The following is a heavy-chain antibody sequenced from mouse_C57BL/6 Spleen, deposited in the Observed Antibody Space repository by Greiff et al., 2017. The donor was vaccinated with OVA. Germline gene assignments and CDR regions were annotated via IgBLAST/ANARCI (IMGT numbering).Heavy chain of an antibody. V-gene: IGHV1-76*01. CDR1: GYTFTDYY. Sequence: QVQLQQSGAELVRPGASVKLSCKASGYTFTDYYINWVKQRPGQGLEWIARIYPGSGNTYYNEKFKGKATLTAEKSSSTAYMQLSSLTSEDSAVYFCARGRTDLRYYAMDYWGQGTSVTVSS. CDR3: ARGRTDLRYYAMDY. D-gene: IGHD1-1*01. J-gene: IGHJ4*01. CDR2: IYPGSGNT.